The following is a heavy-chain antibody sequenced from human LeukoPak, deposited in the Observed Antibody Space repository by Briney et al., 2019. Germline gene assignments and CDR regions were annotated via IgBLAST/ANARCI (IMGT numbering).Heavy chain of an antibody. Sequence: PGGSLRLSCAASGFTFSDYYMSWIRQAPGKGLEWVSYISSSGSTTYYADSVKGRFTISRDNAKNSLYLQMNSLRAEDTAVYYCARESYSSGYYYDYWGQGTLVTVSS. V-gene: IGHV3-11*04. CDR2: ISSSGSTT. CDR1: GFTFSDYY. D-gene: IGHD3-22*01. CDR3: ARESYSSGYYYDY. J-gene: IGHJ4*02.